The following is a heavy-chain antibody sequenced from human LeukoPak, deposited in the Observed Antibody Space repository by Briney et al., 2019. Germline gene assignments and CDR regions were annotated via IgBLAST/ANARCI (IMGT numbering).Heavy chain of an antibody. Sequence: GGSLRLSCAASGFTVSSNYMSWVRLAPGKGLEWVSVIYSGGSTYYADSVKGRFTISRDNSKNTLYLQMNSLRAEDTAVYYCARERHLAAAGLFDYWGQGTLVTVSS. D-gene: IGHD6-13*01. CDR2: IYSGGST. J-gene: IGHJ4*02. V-gene: IGHV3-66*01. CDR1: GFTVSSNY. CDR3: ARERHLAAAGLFDY.